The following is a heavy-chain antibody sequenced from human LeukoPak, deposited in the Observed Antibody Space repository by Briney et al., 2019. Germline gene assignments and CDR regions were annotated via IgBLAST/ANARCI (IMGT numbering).Heavy chain of an antibody. CDR3: ARNSCPSGSCYDNRGYFDY. Sequence: SETLSLTCTVSGGSITNYYWSWIRQPPGKGLEWIGYIYYSGSTNYNPSLKSRVTLSVDTSRNQFSLSLRSMTAADTAVYYCARNSCPSGSCYDNRGYFDYWGQGTLVTVSS. D-gene: IGHD2-15*01. CDR1: GGSITNYY. V-gene: IGHV4-59*01. J-gene: IGHJ4*02. CDR2: IYYSGST.